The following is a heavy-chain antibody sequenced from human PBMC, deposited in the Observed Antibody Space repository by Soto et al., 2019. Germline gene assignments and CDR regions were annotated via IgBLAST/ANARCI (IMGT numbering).Heavy chain of an antibody. Sequence: GGSLRLSCAASGFTFSSYAMHWVRQAPGKGLEYVSAISSNGGSTYYADSVKGRFTISRDNSKNTLYLQMGNLRAEDMAVYYCARGYCTNGVCPGVFDYWGQGTLVTVSS. V-gene: IGHV3-64*02. J-gene: IGHJ4*02. CDR3: ARGYCTNGVCPGVFDY. CDR1: GFTFSSYA. D-gene: IGHD2-8*01. CDR2: ISSNGGST.